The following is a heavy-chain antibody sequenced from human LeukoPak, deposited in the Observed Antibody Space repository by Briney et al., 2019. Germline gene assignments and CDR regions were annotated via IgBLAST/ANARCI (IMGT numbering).Heavy chain of an antibody. CDR1: SFTFGDYA. J-gene: IGHJ3*02. CDR3: TRQGAGYKSGSAFDI. CDR2: IRSKAYGGTT. Sequence: GGSLRLSCTASSFTFGDYAIIWFRQAPGKGLEWVGFIRSKAYGGTTEYAASVKGRFTISRDDSKSIAYLQMNSLKTEDTAVYYCTRQGAGYKSGSAFDIWGQGTMVTVSS. V-gene: IGHV3-49*03. D-gene: IGHD5-24*01.